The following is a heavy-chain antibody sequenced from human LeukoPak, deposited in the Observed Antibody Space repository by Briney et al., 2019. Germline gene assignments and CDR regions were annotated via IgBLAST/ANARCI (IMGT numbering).Heavy chain of an antibody. Sequence: SETLSLTCAVSGVSISSGDYSWSWIRQPPGKGLEWIGYIYHSGSTYYNPSLKSRVIISLDRAKSQFSLKLSSVTAADTAVYYCARVVTDMIRGVMAYYFDYWGQGTLVTVSS. J-gene: IGHJ4*02. V-gene: IGHV4-30-2*01. CDR1: GVSISSGDYS. D-gene: IGHD3-10*01. CDR3: ARVVTDMIRGVMAYYFDY. CDR2: IYHSGST.